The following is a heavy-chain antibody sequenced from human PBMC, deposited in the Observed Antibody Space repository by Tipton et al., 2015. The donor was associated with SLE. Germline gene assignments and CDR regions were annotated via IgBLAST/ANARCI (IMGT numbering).Heavy chain of an antibody. V-gene: IGHV4-59*01. CDR1: GGSISSYY. Sequence: LRLSCTVSGGSISSYYWSWIRQPPGKGLEWIGYIYYSGSTNYNPSLKSRVTISVDTSKNQFSLKLSSVTAADTAVYYCARGMRSYFDYWGQGTLATVSS. CDR2: IYYSGST. CDR3: ARGMRSYFDY. J-gene: IGHJ4*02. D-gene: IGHD5-24*01.